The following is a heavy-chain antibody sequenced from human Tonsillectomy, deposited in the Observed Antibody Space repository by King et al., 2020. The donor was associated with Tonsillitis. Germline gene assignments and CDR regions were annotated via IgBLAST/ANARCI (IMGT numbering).Heavy chain of an antibody. CDR3: AHKPKPLLHRYFDP. CDR2: IYWDDDK. D-gene: IGHD2-15*01. CDR1: GFSLSTSGMG. V-gene: IGHV2-5*02. Sequence: ITLKESGPTLVKPTQTLTLTCTFSGFSLSTSGMGVGWIRQPPGKALEWLALIYWDDDKRYSPSLKSRLNITKDTSKNQAVLTMTNMDPVATATSYCAHKPKPLLHRYFDPWGQGTLVTVSS. J-gene: IGHJ4*02.